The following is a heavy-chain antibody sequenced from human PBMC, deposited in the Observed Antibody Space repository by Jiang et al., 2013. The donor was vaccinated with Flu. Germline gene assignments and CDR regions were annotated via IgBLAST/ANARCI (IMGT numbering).Heavy chain of an antibody. CDR2: ISYDGKVK. Sequence: VQLVESGGGAVQPGGSLRLSCAASGFTFSSYGMHWVRHVPGKGLEWVAVISYDGKVKYYADSLRGRFTLSRDNSKNTLFLQMDSLRPEDTAVYHCAKXWNTVAGPWYFDLWG. J-gene: IGHJ2*01. V-gene: IGHV3-30*18. CDR1: GFTFSSYG. D-gene: IGHD6-19*01. CDR3: AKXWNTVAGPWYFDL.